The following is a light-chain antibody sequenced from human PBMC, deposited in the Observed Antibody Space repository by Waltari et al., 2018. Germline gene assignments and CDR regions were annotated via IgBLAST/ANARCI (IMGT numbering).Light chain of an antibody. J-gene: IGLJ1*01. V-gene: IGLV2-8*01. CDR1: SSDVGGYNY. CDR3: SSYAGSINPYV. CDR2: EFT. Sequence: QSALTQPPSASGSPGPSVTISCTGTSSDVGGYNYVSWDQHLPGKAPTLMISEFTKRPSVVPDRFSGSKSGNTASLTVSGLQTEDEADYYCSSYAGSINPYVFGSGTRVTVL.